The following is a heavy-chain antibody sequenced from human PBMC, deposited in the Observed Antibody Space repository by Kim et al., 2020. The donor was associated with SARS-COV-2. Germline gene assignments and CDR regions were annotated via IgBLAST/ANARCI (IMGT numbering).Heavy chain of an antibody. D-gene: IGHD3-16*02. J-gene: IGHJ4*02. CDR3: ARGGIMITFGGVIPYYFDY. V-gene: IGHV4-59*01. Sequence: SETLSLTCTVSGGSISSYYWSWIRQPPGKGLEWIGYIYYSGSTNYNPSLKSRVTISVDTSKNQFSLKLSSVTAADTAVYYCARGGIMITFGGVIPYYFDYWGQGTLVTVSS. CDR1: GGSISSYY. CDR2: IYYSGST.